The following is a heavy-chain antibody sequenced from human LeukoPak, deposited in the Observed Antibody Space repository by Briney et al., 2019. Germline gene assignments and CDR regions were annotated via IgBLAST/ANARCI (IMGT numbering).Heavy chain of an antibody. CDR3: AREFRQVLRFLEWEKTYYGMDV. J-gene: IGHJ6*02. V-gene: IGHV1-18*01. D-gene: IGHD3-3*01. CDR1: GYTFTSYG. CDR2: ISGYNGNT. Sequence: SVKVSCTASGYTFTSYGISWVRQAPGQGLEWMGWISGYNGNTDYAQKLQGRVTMSTDTSTSTAYMELRSLRSDDTAVYYCAREFRQVLRFLEWEKTYYGMDVWGQGTTVTVSS.